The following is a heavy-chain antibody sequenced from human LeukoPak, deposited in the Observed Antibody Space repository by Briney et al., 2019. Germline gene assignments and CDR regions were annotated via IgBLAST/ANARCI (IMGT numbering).Heavy chain of an antibody. V-gene: IGHV1-24*01. D-gene: IGHD4-17*01. CDR2: FDPEDGET. CDR1: GYTLTELS. Sequence: EASVKVSCKVSGYTLTELSMHWVRQAPGKGLEWMGGFDPEDGETIYAQKFQGRATMTEDTSTDTAYMELSSLRSEDTAVYYCATALGGDYVGDAFDIWGQGTMVTVSS. J-gene: IGHJ3*02. CDR3: ATALGGDYVGDAFDI.